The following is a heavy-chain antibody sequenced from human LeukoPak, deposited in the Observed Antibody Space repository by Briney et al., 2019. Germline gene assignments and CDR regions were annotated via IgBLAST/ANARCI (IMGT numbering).Heavy chain of an antibody. Sequence: KPSETLSLTCAVYGGSFSGYYWSWIRQPPGKGLEWIGEINHSGSTNYNPSLKGRVTISVDTSKNQFSLKLSSVTAADTAVYYCARRRPRSYSSSSSHFDYWGQGTLVTVSS. CDR3: ARRRPRSYSSSSSHFDY. CDR2: INHSGST. CDR1: GGSFSGYY. J-gene: IGHJ4*02. D-gene: IGHD6-6*01. V-gene: IGHV4-34*01.